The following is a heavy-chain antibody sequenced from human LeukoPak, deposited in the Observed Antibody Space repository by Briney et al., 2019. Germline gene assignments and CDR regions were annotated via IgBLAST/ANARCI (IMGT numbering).Heavy chain of an antibody. Sequence: GGSLRLSCAASGFTFSNYAMSWVRQAPGRGLEWVLGISNSGGDTQYADSVKGRFTISRDNSKNTLYLQMNSLRVEDTAVYYCSRSSEYSTSSGQNLWGQGTLVTVSS. J-gene: IGHJ4*02. D-gene: IGHD6-6*01. CDR2: ISNSGGDT. CDR1: GFTFSNYA. CDR3: SRSSEYSTSSGQNL. V-gene: IGHV3-23*01.